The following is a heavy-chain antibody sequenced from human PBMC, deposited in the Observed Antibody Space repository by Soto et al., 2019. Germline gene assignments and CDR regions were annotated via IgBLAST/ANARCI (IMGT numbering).Heavy chain of an antibody. CDR2: ISSSSSYI. D-gene: IGHD2-15*01. J-gene: IGHJ6*02. Sequence: SLRLSCAASGFTFSSYSMNWVRQAPGKGLEWVSSISSSSSYIYYADSVKGRFTISRDNAKNSLYLQMNSLRAEDTAVYYCARVLEYCSGGSCYSEEPYYYGMDVWGQGTTVTVSS. V-gene: IGHV3-21*01. CDR3: ARVLEYCSGGSCYSEEPYYYGMDV. CDR1: GFTFSSYS.